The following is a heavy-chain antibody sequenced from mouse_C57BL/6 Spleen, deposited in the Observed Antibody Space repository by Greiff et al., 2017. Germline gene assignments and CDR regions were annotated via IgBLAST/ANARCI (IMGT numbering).Heavy chain of an antibody. J-gene: IGHJ4*01. Sequence: VQLQQSGTELVKPGASVKLSCKASGYTFTSYWMHWVKQRPGQGLEWIGNINPSNGGTNYNEKFKSKATLTVDKSSSTAYMQLSSLTSEDSAVYYCARCHYGSSYPYYYAMDYWGQGTSVTVSS. CDR1: GYTFTSYW. CDR3: ARCHYGSSYPYYYAMDY. CDR2: INPSNGGT. V-gene: IGHV1-53*01. D-gene: IGHD1-1*01.